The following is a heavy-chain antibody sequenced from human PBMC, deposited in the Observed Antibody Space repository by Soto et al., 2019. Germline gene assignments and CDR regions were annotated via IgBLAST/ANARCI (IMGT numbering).Heavy chain of an antibody. CDR2: IIPIFGTA. CDR1: GGTFSSYA. CDR3: ARGDSSGPAGYYYYYGMDV. D-gene: IGHD6-19*01. J-gene: IGHJ6*02. V-gene: IGHV1-69*18. Sequence: QVQLVQSGAEVKKPGSSVKVSCKASGGTFSSYAISWVRQAPGQGLEWMGRIIPIFGTANYAQKFQGRVTITADESTSTAYMELSSLRSEDTAVYYCARGDSSGPAGYYYYYGMDVWGQGTTVTVSS.